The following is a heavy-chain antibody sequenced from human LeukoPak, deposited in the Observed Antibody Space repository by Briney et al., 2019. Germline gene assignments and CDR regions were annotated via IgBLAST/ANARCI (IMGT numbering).Heavy chain of an antibody. D-gene: IGHD3-3*01. V-gene: IGHV3-64*01. Sequence: GGSLRLSCAASGFTFSSYAMHWVRQAPGKGLGYVSSISSNGGNTHYANSVKGRFTISRDNSKNTMYLQMGSLRAEDMAVYYCVRDAVTLNYDFWSGYHNWFDPWGQGTLVTVSS. CDR2: ISSNGGNT. J-gene: IGHJ5*02. CDR3: VRDAVTLNYDFWSGYHNWFDP. CDR1: GFTFSSYA.